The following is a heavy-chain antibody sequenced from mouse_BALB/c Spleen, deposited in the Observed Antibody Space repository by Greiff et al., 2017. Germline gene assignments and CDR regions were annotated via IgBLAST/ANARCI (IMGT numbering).Heavy chain of an antibody. D-gene: IGHD1-1*01. Sequence: EVKLVESGGGLVQPGGSRKLSCAASGFTFSSFGMHWVRQAPEKGLEWVAYISSGSSTIYYADTVKGRFTLSRDNPKNTLFLLMTSLRSEDTAMYYCARWGYYGSPYAMDYWGQGTSVTVSS. CDR1: GFTFSSFG. J-gene: IGHJ4*01. V-gene: IGHV5-17*02. CDR3: ARWGYYGSPYAMDY. CDR2: ISSGSSTI.